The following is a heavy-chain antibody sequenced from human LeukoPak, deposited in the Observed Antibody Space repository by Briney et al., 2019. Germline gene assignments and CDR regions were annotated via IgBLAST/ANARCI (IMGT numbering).Heavy chain of an antibody. CDR3: AKTIMITFGGVIVPIDY. D-gene: IGHD3-16*02. J-gene: IGHJ4*02. CDR1: GFTFSSYA. Sequence: GGALRLSCAASGFTFSSYAMSWVRQAPGKGLEWVSAISGSGGSTYYADSVKGRFTISRDNSKNTLYLQMNSLRAEDTAVYYCAKTIMITFGGVIVPIDYWVQGTLVTVSS. CDR2: ISGSGGST. V-gene: IGHV3-23*01.